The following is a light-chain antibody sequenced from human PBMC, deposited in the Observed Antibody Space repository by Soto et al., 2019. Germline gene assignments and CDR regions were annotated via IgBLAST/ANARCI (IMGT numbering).Light chain of an antibody. Sequence: EIVMTQSPDTLSVSPGERATLSCRASQRIISNLAWYQQKPGQAPRLLIYGASTRATGVPARFSGSGSETDFILTISNLQSEDCAVYYCQHYNNWPPYTFGRGTKLEIK. CDR2: GAS. CDR1: QRIISN. V-gene: IGKV3D-15*01. J-gene: IGKJ2*01. CDR3: QHYNNWPPYT.